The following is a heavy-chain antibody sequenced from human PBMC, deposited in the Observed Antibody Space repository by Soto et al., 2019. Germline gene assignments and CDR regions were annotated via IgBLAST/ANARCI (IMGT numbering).Heavy chain of an antibody. Sequence: QVQLVQSGAEVKKPGSSVKVSCKASGGTFSSYAISWVRQAPGQGLEWMGGIIPIFGTANYAQKFQGRVTITADKSTRTAYMELSSLRSEDTAVYYCAGDPGGYPHDAFDIWGQGTMVTVSS. D-gene: IGHD3-16*02. V-gene: IGHV1-69*06. CDR2: IIPIFGTA. CDR3: AGDPGGYPHDAFDI. CDR1: GGTFSSYA. J-gene: IGHJ3*02.